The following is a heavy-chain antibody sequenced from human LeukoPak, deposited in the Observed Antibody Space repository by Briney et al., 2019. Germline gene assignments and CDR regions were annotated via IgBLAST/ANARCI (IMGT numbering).Heavy chain of an antibody. CDR3: ARSYDSSGYLWFDY. V-gene: IGHV4-61*02. CDR2: IYTSGST. Sequence: SQTLSLTCTVSGGSISSGSYYWSWIRQPAGKGLEWIGRIYTSGSTNYNPSLKSRVTMSVDTSKNQFSLKLSSVTAADTAVYYCARSYDSSGYLWFDYWGQGTLVTVSS. CDR1: GGSISSGSYY. D-gene: IGHD3-22*01. J-gene: IGHJ4*02.